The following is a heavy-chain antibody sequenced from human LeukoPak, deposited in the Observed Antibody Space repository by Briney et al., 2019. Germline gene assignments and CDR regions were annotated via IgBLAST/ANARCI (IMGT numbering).Heavy chain of an antibody. Sequence: GGSLRLSCAATGFTFSRYWMAWVRQAPGKGLEWVANIRGDAGDKGYADSVKGRFTISRDNGKNSLYLQMNSLRAEDTAVYYCAREAGEAFDIWGQGTMVTVSS. CDR1: GFTFSRYW. D-gene: IGHD3-16*01. CDR3: AREAGEAFDI. J-gene: IGHJ3*02. V-gene: IGHV3-7*01. CDR2: IRGDAGDK.